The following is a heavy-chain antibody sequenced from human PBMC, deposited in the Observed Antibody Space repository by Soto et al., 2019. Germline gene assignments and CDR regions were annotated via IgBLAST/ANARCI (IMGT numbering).Heavy chain of an antibody. CDR1: GFTFSSYS. D-gene: IGHD6-19*01. CDR2: ISSSSSYI. Sequence: PGGSLRLSCAAPGFTFSSYSMNWVRQAPGKGLEWVSSISSSSSYIYYADSVKGRFTISRDNAKNSLYLQMNSLRAEDTAVYYCARDLIKQWLSERAEYGMDVWGQGTTVTVSS. J-gene: IGHJ6*02. CDR3: ARDLIKQWLSERAEYGMDV. V-gene: IGHV3-21*01.